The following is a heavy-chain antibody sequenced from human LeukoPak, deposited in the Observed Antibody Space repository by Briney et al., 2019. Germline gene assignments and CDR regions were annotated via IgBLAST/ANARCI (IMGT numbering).Heavy chain of an antibody. V-gene: IGHV1-69*13. CDR1: GATFTTYA. CDR2: IIPIFGTA. CDR3: TREGVGNNQGSFDY. J-gene: IGHJ4*02. Sequence: SVKVSCKAAGATFTTYAINWVRQAPGQGLEWMGGIIPIFGTANYAQNFQGRVTITADESTSTAYMELSSLRSEDTAVYYCTREGVGNNQGSFDYWGQGTLVTVSS. D-gene: IGHD5-24*01.